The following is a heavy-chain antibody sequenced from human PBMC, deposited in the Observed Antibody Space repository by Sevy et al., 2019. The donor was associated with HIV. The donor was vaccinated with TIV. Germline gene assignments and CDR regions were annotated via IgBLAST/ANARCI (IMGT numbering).Heavy chain of an antibody. V-gene: IGHV3-7*01. J-gene: IGHJ4*02. CDR2: IKQDGSEK. CDR3: ARGPHYFDY. Sequence: GGSLRLSCAASGFTFSAWWMSWVRQAPGKGLEWVANIKQDGSEKDYVDSVKGRFSISRDNAKNSLYLQMNNLRAEDTAVYYCARGPHYFDYWGQGTLVTVSS. CDR1: GFTFSAWW.